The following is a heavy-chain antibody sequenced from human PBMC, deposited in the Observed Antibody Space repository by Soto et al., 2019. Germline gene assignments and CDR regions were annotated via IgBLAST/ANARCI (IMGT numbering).Heavy chain of an antibody. J-gene: IGHJ6*02. Sequence: PSETLSLTCTVSGGSISSGPYSWGWIRQPPGKGLEWIATFHYGENTHYTPSLESRVSISVDTSNNQFSPTLSSVPAADTAIYFCARLGKTPSPSYYYALDVWGQGATVTVSS. D-gene: IGHD1-26*01. CDR2: FHYGENT. CDR3: ARLGKTPSPSYYYALDV. V-gene: IGHV4-39*01. CDR1: GGSISSGPYS.